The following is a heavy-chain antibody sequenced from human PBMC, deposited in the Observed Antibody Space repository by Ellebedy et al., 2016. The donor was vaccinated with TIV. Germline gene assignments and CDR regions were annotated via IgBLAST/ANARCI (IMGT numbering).Heavy chain of an antibody. CDR1: GYSFTSYW. CDR2: IDPSDSYT. J-gene: IGHJ6*02. V-gene: IGHV5-10-1*01. D-gene: IGHD4-17*01. Sequence: GESLKISXKGSGYSFTSYWISWVRQMPGKGLEWMGRIDPSDSYTNYSPSFQGHVTISADKSISTAYLQWSSLKASDTAMYYCARSFYGDYEVGYCYYGMDVWGQGTTVTVSS. CDR3: ARSFYGDYEVGYCYYGMDV.